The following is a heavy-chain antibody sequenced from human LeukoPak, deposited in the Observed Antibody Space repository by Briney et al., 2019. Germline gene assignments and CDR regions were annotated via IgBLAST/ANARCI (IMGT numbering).Heavy chain of an antibody. CDR3: AKWGDYDVLTGYYVSDY. V-gene: IGHV3-23*01. CDR2: ISGSGGNT. D-gene: IGHD3-9*01. J-gene: IGHJ4*02. CDR1: GFTFSNYA. Sequence: GGSLRLSCAASGFTFSNYAMSWVRQAPGKGLEWVSAISGSGGNTYYADSEKGRFTISRDNSKNTVFLQMNSLRAEDTAVYYCAKWGDYDVLTGYYVSDYWGQGTLVTVSS.